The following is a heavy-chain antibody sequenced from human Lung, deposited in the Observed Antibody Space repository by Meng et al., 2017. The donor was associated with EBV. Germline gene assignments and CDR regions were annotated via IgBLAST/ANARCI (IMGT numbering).Heavy chain of an antibody. Sequence: QVQLQESGPGLGKPSQTLSLTCTVSGGSISSGDYYWSWIRQPPGKGLEWIGYIYNSGSTYYNPSLKSRVTISVNTSKNQFSLKLRFVTAADTAVYYCAREGRSHQVGVSVYWGQGNLVTVSS. D-gene: IGHD2-21*01. V-gene: IGHV4-30-4*01. CDR2: IYNSGST. CDR3: AREGRSHQVGVSVY. CDR1: GGSISSGDYY. J-gene: IGHJ4*02.